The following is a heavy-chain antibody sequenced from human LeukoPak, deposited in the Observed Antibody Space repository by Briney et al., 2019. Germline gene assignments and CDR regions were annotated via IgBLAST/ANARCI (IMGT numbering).Heavy chain of an antibody. CDR3: ARGPYSGYDPPGD. D-gene: IGHD5-12*01. J-gene: IGHJ4*02. CDR2: IYYSGST. Sequence: SGTLSLTCAVSGGSISSSSYYWGWIRQPPGKGLEWIGSIYYSGSTYYNPSLKSRVTISVDTSKNQFSLKLSSVTAADTAVYYCARGPYSGYDPPGDWGQGTLVTVSS. V-gene: IGHV4-39*07. CDR1: GGSISSSSYY.